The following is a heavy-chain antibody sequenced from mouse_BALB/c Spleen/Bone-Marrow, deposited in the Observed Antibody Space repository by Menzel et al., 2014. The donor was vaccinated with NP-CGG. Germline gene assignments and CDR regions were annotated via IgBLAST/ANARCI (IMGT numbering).Heavy chain of an antibody. CDR1: GYAFSSYW. D-gene: IGHD2-1*01. CDR3: ARTGNLAWFAY. V-gene: IGHV1-80*01. Sequence: VQLQQSGAELVRPGSSVKISCKASGYAFSSYWMNWVKQRPGQGLEWIGQIYPGDGDTNYNGKFKGKATLTADKSSSIAYMQLSSLTSEDSAVYFCARTGNLAWFAYWGQGTLVTVSA. CDR2: IYPGDGDT. J-gene: IGHJ3*01.